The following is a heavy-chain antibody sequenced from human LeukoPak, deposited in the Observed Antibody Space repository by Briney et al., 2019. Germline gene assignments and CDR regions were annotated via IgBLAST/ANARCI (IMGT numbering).Heavy chain of an antibody. J-gene: IGHJ4*02. D-gene: IGHD2-2*01. Sequence: GGSLRLSCAASGFTFSNAWMSWVRQAPGKGLEWVGRIKSKTDGGTTDYAAPVKGRFTISRDDSKNTLYLQMNSLKTEHTAVYYCTTGGVVVPAAMPDSWVDYWGQGTLVTVSS. CDR2: IKSKTDGGTT. V-gene: IGHV3-15*01. CDR3: TTGGVVVPAAMPDSWVDY. CDR1: GFTFSNAW.